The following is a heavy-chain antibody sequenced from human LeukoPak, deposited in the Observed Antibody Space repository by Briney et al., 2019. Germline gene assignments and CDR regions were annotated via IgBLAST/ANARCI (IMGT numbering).Heavy chain of an antibody. J-gene: IGHJ4*02. Sequence: GGSLRLSCAASGFTFSSYSMNWVRQAPGKGLEWVSSISSSSSYIYYADSAKGRFTISRDNAKNSLYLQMNSLRAEDTAVYYCARSLYDSSGYYYEYYFDYWGQGTLVTVSS. D-gene: IGHD3-22*01. V-gene: IGHV3-21*01. CDR3: ARSLYDSSGYYYEYYFDY. CDR2: ISSSSSYI. CDR1: GFTFSSYS.